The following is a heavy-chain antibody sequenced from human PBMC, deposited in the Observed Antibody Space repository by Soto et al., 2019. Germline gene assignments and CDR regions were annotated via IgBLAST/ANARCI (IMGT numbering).Heavy chain of an antibody. Sequence: GGSLRLSCAASGFTFSSYGMHCVRQAPGKVLEWVAVIWYDGSNKYYADSVKGRFTISRDNSKNTLYLQMNSLRAEDTAVYYCARAYCSGGSCYSGFPNLVYWGQGTLVTVSS. D-gene: IGHD2-15*01. CDR2: IWYDGSNK. V-gene: IGHV3-33*01. CDR1: GFTFSSYG. CDR3: ARAYCSGGSCYSGFPNLVY. J-gene: IGHJ4*02.